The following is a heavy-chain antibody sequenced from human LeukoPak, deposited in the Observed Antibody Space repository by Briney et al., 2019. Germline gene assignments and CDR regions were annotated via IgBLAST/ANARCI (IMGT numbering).Heavy chain of an antibody. V-gene: IGHV3-21*01. CDR1: GFTFSSYS. J-gene: IGHJ3*02. CDR3: ASSTAPAPQDAFDI. D-gene: IGHD4-17*01. Sequence: PGESLRLSCAASGFTFSSYSMNWVRQAPGKGLEWVSSISSSSSYIYYADSVKGRFTISRDNAKNSLYLQMNSLRAEDTAVYYCASSTAPAPQDAFDIWGQGTMVTVSS. CDR2: ISSSSSYI.